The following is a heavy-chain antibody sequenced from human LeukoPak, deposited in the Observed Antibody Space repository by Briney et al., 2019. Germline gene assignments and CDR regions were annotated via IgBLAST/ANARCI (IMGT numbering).Heavy chain of an antibody. CDR1: GGSMTAGDYY. Sequence: PLETLSLTCTVSGGSMTAGDYYWGWVRQPPGTGLQWIATSYQGASLKSRVTISLDTSKNQFSLRLTSVTAADTAVYYCAREAGVYSSSWTTFDYWGQGTLVTVSS. V-gene: IGHV4-39*07. CDR2: S. J-gene: IGHJ4*02. CDR3: AREAGVYSSSWTTFDY. D-gene: IGHD6-13*01.